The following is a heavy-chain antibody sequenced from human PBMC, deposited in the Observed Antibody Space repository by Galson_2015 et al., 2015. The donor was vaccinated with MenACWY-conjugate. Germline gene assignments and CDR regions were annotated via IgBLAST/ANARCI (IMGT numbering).Heavy chain of an antibody. V-gene: IGHV1-3*01. CDR2: INAGNGNT. Sequence: SVKVSCKASGYTFTSYEMHWVRQAPGQRLEWMGWINAGNGNTKYAQKFQGRVTMTRDTSASTAYMELSSLTSEDTAVYYCARNPKVTMLRGAGWFDPWGQGTLVIVSS. CDR3: ARNPKVTMLRGAGWFDP. J-gene: IGHJ5*02. D-gene: IGHD3-10*01. CDR1: GYTFTSYE.